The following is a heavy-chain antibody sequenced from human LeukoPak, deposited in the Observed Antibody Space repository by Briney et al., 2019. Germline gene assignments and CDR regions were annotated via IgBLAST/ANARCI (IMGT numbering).Heavy chain of an antibody. D-gene: IGHD3-3*01. Sequence: SETLSLTCTVSGGSISSSSYYWGWIRQPPGKGLEWIGSIYYSGSTYYNPSLKSRVTISVDTSKNQFSLKLSSVTAADTAVYYCARIHYYDYRGVDYWGQGTLVTVSS. V-gene: IGHV4-39*07. CDR2: IYYSGST. J-gene: IGHJ4*02. CDR1: GGSISSSSYY. CDR3: ARIHYYDYRGVDY.